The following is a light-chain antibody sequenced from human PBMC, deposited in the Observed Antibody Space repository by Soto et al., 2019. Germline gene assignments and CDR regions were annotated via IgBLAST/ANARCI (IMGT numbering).Light chain of an antibody. CDR1: QDIGSY. Sequence: IQLTQSPSSLSASVGDTVTITCRASQDIGSYFAWYQQRPGTAPKLLIYSASTLHSGVPSRFSGSGSGTDFTLTISSLQTEDFATYDCQPVDRYHRTFGPGTTGEI. CDR3: QPVDRYHRT. J-gene: IGKJ3*01. CDR2: SAS. V-gene: IGKV1-9*01.